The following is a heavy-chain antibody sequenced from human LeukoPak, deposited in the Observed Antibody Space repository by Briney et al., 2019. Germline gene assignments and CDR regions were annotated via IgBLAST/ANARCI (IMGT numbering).Heavy chain of an antibody. J-gene: IGHJ2*01. CDR3: ARLYGAAGYWYFDL. CDR2: IYYSGST. CDR1: AGSINTYY. Sequence: SESLSLTCTVSAGSINTYYWNWIRQPPGKGLEWIGYIYYSGSTNYHPSLKSRDTISVDTSKNQCSLKLSSVTAADTAVYCCARLYGAAGYWYFDLWGRGTLVTVSS. V-gene: IGHV4-59*12. D-gene: IGHD6-13*01.